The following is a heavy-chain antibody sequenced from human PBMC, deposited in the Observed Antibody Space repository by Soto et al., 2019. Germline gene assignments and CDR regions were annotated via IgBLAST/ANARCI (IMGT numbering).Heavy chain of an antibody. J-gene: IGHJ5*02. CDR1: GFTFSSYW. CDR2: IKQDGSEK. D-gene: IGHD2-21*01. CDR3: ASARHIGP. Sequence: PGGSLRLSCAASGFTFSSYWMSWVRQAPGKGLEWVANIKQDGSEKNYVDSVKGRFTISRDNAKNPLYLQMNSLRADDTAVYYCASARHIGPWGQGTLVTVSS. V-gene: IGHV3-7*01.